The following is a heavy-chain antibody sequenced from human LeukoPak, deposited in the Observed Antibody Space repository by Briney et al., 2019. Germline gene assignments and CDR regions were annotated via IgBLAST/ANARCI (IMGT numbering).Heavy chain of an antibody. D-gene: IGHD6-13*01. Sequence: GRSLRLSCAASGFTFSSYGMHWARQAPGKGLEWVAVIWYDGSNKYYADSVKGRFTISRDNSKNTLYLQMNSLRAEDTAVYYCAKDGSSSWYLLPLDYWGQGTLVTVSS. CDR3: AKDGSSSWYLLPLDY. CDR1: GFTFSSYG. CDR2: IWYDGSNK. J-gene: IGHJ4*02. V-gene: IGHV3-33*06.